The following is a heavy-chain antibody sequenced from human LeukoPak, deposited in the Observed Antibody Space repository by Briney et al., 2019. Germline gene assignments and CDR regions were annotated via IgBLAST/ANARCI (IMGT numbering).Heavy chain of an antibody. CDR1: GFTFSSYS. V-gene: IGHV3-48*04. D-gene: IGHD6-13*01. J-gene: IGHJ5*02. CDR2: ISSSSSTI. CDR3: AREHAAAGFWFDP. Sequence: GGSLRLSCAASGFTFSSYSMNWVRQAPGKGLEWVSYISSSSSTIYYADSVKGRFTISRDNAKNSLYLQMNSLRAEDTAVYYCAREHAAAGFWFDPWGQGPRSPSPQ.